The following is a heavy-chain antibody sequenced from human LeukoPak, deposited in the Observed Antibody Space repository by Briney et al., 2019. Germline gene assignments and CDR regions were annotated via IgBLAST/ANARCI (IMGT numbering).Heavy chain of an antibody. D-gene: IGHD3-22*01. CDR3: AKGSPYSGYLYY. CDR2: ISGDGGST. Sequence: GGSLRLSCAASGFTFDDYAMHRVRQAPGKGLEWVSLISGDGGSTYYADSVKGRFTISRDNSKNSLYLQMNSLRTEDTALYYCAKGSPYSGYLYYWGQGTLVTASS. CDR1: GFTFDDYA. V-gene: IGHV3-43*02. J-gene: IGHJ4*02.